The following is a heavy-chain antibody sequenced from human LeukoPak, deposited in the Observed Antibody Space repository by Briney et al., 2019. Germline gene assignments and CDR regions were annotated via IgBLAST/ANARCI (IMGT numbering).Heavy chain of an antibody. CDR1: GGSFSGYY. D-gene: IGHD1-1*01. V-gene: IGHV4-34*01. J-gene: IGHJ5*02. CDR2: INHSGST. CDR3: AREDGTHNWFDP. Sequence: SSETLSLTCAVYGGSFSGYYWSWIRQPPGKGLEWIGEINHSGSTNYNPSLKSRVTISVDTSKNQFSLKLSSVTAADTAVYYCAREDGTHNWFDPWGQGTRVTVSS.